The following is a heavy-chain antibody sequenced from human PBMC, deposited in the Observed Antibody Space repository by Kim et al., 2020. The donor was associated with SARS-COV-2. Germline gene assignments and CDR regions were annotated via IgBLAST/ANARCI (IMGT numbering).Heavy chain of an antibody. CDR3: AKDIGFMGTGDAFDI. CDR2: ISWNSGSI. D-gene: IGHD1-1*01. J-gene: IGHJ3*02. Sequence: GGSLRLSCAASGFTFDDYAMHWVRQAPGKGLEWVSGISWNSGSIGYADSVKGRFTISRDNAKNSLYLQMNSLRAEDTALYYCAKDIGFMGTGDAFDIWG. V-gene: IGHV3-9*01. CDR1: GFTFDDYA.